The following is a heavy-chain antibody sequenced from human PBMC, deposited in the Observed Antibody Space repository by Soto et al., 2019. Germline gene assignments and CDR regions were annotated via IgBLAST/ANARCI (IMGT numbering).Heavy chain of an antibody. CDR2: IYYSGST. CDR1: GGSISSSSYY. J-gene: IGHJ6*03. D-gene: IGHD3-3*01. Sequence: SETLSLTCTVSGGSISSSSYYWGWIRQPPGKGLEWIGSIYYSGSTYYNPSLKSRVTISVDTSKNQFSLKLSSVTAADTAVYYCARHGILEWLLSDYMDVWGKGTTVTVSS. CDR3: ARHGILEWLLSDYMDV. V-gene: IGHV4-39*01.